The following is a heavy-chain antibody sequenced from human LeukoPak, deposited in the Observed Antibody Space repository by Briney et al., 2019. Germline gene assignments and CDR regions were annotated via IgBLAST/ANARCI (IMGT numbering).Heavy chain of an antibody. D-gene: IGHD3-16*01. CDR2: IYPRDGST. CDR3: ARWGGELDFDY. Sequence: GASVKVSCKASGYSFTSNYIHWVRQAPGQGLEWMGMIYPRDGSTSYAQKFQGRVTMTTDTSTSTAYMELRSLRSDDTAVYYCARWGGELDFDYWGQGTLVTVSS. CDR1: GYSFTSNY. V-gene: IGHV1-46*01. J-gene: IGHJ4*02.